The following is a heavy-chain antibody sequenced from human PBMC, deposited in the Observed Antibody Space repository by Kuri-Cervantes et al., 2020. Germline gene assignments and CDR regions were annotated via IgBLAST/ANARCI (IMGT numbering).Heavy chain of an antibody. Sequence: GGSLRLSCAASGFTFSSYAMSWVRQAPGKGLEWVSSISGSGSSTYYADSVKGRFTISRDNSKNTLYLKMNSLRAEDTAMYYCARARGNIMITFGGYMDVWGKGGTVTVSS. CDR2: ISGSGSST. CDR1: GFTFSSYA. CDR3: ARARGNIMITFGGYMDV. V-gene: IGHV3-23*01. D-gene: IGHD3-16*01. J-gene: IGHJ6*03.